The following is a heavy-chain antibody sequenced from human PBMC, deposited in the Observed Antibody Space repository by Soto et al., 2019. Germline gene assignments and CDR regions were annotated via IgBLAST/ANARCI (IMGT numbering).Heavy chain of an antibody. D-gene: IGHD5-12*01. V-gene: IGHV3-53*01. Sequence: PGGSLRLSCAASGFTVSSNYMSWVRQAPGKGLEWVSVIYSGGSTYYADSVKGRFTISRDNSKNTLYLQMNSLRAEDTAVYYCAKTIVATLYYFDYWGQGTLVTVSS. CDR1: GFTVSSNY. CDR2: IYSGGST. CDR3: AKTIVATLYYFDY. J-gene: IGHJ4*02.